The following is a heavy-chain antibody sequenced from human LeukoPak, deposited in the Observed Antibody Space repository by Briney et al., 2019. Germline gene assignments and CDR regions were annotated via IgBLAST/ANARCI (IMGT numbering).Heavy chain of an antibody. CDR2: IYSGGNG. V-gene: IGHV3-53*01. CDR3: ARETPAVAGAFDY. CDR1: GFTFSNAW. Sequence: GGSLRLSCAASGFTFSNAWMSWVRQAPGKGLEWVSVIYSGGNGDYADSVKGRFIVSRDNSKNTLYLQMNSLRADDTAVYYCARETPAVAGAFDYWGQGTLVTVSS. J-gene: IGHJ4*02. D-gene: IGHD6-19*01.